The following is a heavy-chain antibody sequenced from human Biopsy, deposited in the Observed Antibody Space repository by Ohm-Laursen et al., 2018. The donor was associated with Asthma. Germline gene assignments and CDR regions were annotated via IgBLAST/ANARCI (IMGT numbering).Heavy chain of an antibody. CDR3: ARGPEYVRSSGALDY. Sequence: ASVKVSCKASGGTFSSNSINWVRQAPGQGLEWMGRIIPIFGPTNYAQKFQGRVTISADDSTSTAYMELSSLSSEDTALYYCARGPEYVRSSGALDYWGQGTQVTVSS. V-gene: IGHV1-69*13. CDR2: IIPIFGPT. J-gene: IGHJ4*02. D-gene: IGHD2-2*01. CDR1: GGTFSSNS.